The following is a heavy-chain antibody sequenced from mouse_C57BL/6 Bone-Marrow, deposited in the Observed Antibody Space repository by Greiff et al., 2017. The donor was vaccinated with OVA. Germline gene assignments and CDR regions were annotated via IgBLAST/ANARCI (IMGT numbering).Heavy chain of an antibody. CDR1: GYTFTDYY. Sequence: VQLKESGPVLVKPGASVKMSCKASGYTFTDYYMNWVKQSHGKSLEWIGVINPYNGGTSYNQKFKGKATLTVDKSSSTAYMELNSLTSEDSAVYYCARSRFLYAMDYWGQGTSVTVSS. CDR2: INPYNGGT. J-gene: IGHJ4*01. CDR3: ARSRFLYAMDY. V-gene: IGHV1-19*01.